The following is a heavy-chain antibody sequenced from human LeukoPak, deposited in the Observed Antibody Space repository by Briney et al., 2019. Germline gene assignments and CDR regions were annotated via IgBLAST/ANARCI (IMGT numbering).Heavy chain of an antibody. CDR2: ISSSSSYI. CDR3: ASWKAVAGYYFDY. V-gene: IGHV3-21*01. Sequence: GGSLRLSCAASGFTFSSYSMNWVRQAPGKGLEWVSSISSSSSYIYYADSVKGRFTISRDNAKNSLYLQMNSLRAEDTAVYYCASWKAVAGYYFDYWGQGTLVTVSS. J-gene: IGHJ4*02. CDR1: GFTFSSYS. D-gene: IGHD6-19*01.